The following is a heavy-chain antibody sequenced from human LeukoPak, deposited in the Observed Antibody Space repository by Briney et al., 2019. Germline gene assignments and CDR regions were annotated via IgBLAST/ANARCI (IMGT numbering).Heavy chain of an antibody. CDR1: GYTFTCYY. CDR3: ARGRGSYSFDY. V-gene: IGHV1-2*02. J-gene: IGHJ4*02. D-gene: IGHD3-16*01. Sequence: ASVKVSCKASGYTFTCYYMYGVRQAPGQGLEWMGWINPNSGVTNYAQKFQGRVTMTRDTSISTAYMEVSRLRSDDTAVYFCARGRGSYSFDYWGQGTLVTVSS. CDR2: INPNSGVT.